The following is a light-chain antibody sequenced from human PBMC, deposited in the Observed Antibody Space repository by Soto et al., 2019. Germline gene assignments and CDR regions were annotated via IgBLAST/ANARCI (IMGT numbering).Light chain of an antibody. Sequence: PGERATLSCRASQSVSGSYLAWYQQKPGQAPRLLIYGASSRATGIPDRFSGSGSGTDFTLTISRLEPEDFAVYYCQQYGSSGATFGQGTRLEIK. CDR1: QSVSGSY. J-gene: IGKJ5*01. V-gene: IGKV3-20*01. CDR3: QQYGSSGAT. CDR2: GAS.